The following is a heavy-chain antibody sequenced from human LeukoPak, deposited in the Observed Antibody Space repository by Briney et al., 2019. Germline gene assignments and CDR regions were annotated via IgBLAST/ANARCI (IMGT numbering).Heavy chain of an antibody. CDR2: IHTSGST. D-gene: IGHD3-10*01. Sequence: SETLSLTCTVFGGSISSYYWNWIRQPAGKGLEWIGRIHTSGSTNYNPSLKSRVTMSVDTSKNQFSLKLSSVTAADTAVYYCARDSGSWWFDPWGQGTLVTVSS. V-gene: IGHV4-4*07. CDR1: GGSISSYY. CDR3: ARDSGSWWFDP. J-gene: IGHJ5*02.